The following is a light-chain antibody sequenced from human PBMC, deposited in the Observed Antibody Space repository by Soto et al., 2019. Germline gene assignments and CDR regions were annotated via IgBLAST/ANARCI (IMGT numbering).Light chain of an antibody. V-gene: IGLV6-57*03. J-gene: IGLJ3*02. Sequence: NFMLTQPHSVSESPGKTVTISCTRSSGSIASNYVQWYQQRPGSAPTTVIYEDNQRPSGLPDRFSGSIDSSSNSASLTISGMKTEDEADYYCQSYDRSNWVFGGGTKVTVI. CDR3: QSYDRSNWV. CDR2: EDN. CDR1: SGSIASNY.